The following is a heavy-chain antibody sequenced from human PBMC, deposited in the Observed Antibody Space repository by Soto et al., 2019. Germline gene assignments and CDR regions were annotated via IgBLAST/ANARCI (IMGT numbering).Heavy chain of an antibody. CDR3: VRDAAWSFDF. CDR2: VNEDGSQK. CDR1: GFTFSNQW. V-gene: IGHV3-7*01. J-gene: IGHJ4*02. D-gene: IGHD2-15*01. Sequence: GGSLRLSCAASGFTFSNQWMSWVRQAPGKGLEWVAKVNEDGSQKSYVDSVKGRFIISRDNARNSLYLQMDGLRAEDTAVYHCVRDAAWSFDFWGQGTLVTVSS.